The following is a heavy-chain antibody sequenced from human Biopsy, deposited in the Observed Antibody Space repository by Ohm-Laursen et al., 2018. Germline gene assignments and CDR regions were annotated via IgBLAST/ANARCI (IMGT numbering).Heavy chain of an antibody. J-gene: IGHJ5*02. CDR1: GGSIGSFF. CDR2: IYYSGST. V-gene: IGHV4-59*08. CDR3: ARHPTGFWFDP. Sequence: SDTLSLTCIVSGGSIGSFFWSWIRQPPGKGLEWIGYIYYSGSTNYNPSLRSRVTISVDRSKNQFSLELSSVTAADTAVYYCARHPTGFWFDPWGQGTLVIVSS.